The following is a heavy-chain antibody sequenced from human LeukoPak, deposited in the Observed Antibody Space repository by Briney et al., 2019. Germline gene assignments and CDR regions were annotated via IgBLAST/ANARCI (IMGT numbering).Heavy chain of an antibody. CDR2: ISYDGSNK. Sequence: GGSLRLSCAVSGFTFSSYAMHWVRQAPGKGLEWVAVISYDGSNKYYADSVKGRFTISRDNSKNTLYLQMNSLRAEDTAVYYCAREGYYDSSGYSTRGRGYFDYWGQGTLVTVSS. CDR3: AREGYYDSSGYSTRGRGYFDY. J-gene: IGHJ4*02. CDR1: GFTFSSYA. D-gene: IGHD3-22*01. V-gene: IGHV3-30-3*01.